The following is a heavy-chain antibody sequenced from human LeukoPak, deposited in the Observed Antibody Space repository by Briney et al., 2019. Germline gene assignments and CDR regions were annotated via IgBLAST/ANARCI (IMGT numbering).Heavy chain of an antibody. CDR2: IKQDGSEK. CDR3: ARDCRLNCARQPGFDS. Sequence: GGSLRLSCAASGFTFNNYWMNWVRQAPGKGLEWVANIKQDGSEKYYVDSVKGRFTFSRDNAKNSLYLQMNSLRDEDTAVYYCARDCRLNCARQPGFDSWGQGTLVTVSS. CDR1: GFTFNNYW. J-gene: IGHJ5*01. V-gene: IGHV3-7*01. D-gene: IGHD1-1*01.